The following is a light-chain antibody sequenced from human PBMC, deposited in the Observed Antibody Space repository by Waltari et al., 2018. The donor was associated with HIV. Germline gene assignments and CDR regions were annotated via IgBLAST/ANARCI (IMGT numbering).Light chain of an antibody. V-gene: IGLV2-14*01. CDR2: EVT. J-gene: IGLJ3*02. Sequence: QSALTQPASVSGSPGQSITISCTGTSSDVGDYNYVSWYQQHPGKAPKLMIYEVTNRPSGVSKRFSGSKSGNTASLTISGLQAEDEADYFCSSYTSSSIWVFGGGTKLTVL. CDR3: SSYTSSSIWV. CDR1: SSDVGDYNY.